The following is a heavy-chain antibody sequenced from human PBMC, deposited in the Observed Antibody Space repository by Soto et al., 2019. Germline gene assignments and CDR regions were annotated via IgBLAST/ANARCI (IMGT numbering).Heavy chain of an antibody. V-gene: IGHV1-69*12. D-gene: IGHD1-26*01. J-gene: IGHJ6*02. CDR3: ARVRSGTPWADDYDGIDV. CDR1: GGTLSTFA. Sequence: QVQLVQSGTEVKKPGSSVKVSCTASGGTLSTFAISWVRQAPGQGLQWMGGIIPIFGTSNYAQNFQDRVKIPADVSTSTAYMELSSLRSEDTAVYYCARVRSGTPWADDYDGIDVWGQGTTVTVSS. CDR2: IIPIFGTS.